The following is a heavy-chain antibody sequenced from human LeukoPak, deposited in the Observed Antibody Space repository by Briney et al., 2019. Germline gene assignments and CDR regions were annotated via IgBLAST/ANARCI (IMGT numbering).Heavy chain of an antibody. CDR2: IYYSGTT. V-gene: IGHV4-59*08. CDR1: GGSISSYY. Sequence: SETLSLTCTVSGGSISSYYWSWIRQPPGKGLEWIGYIYYSGTTNYSPSLKSRVTISVDTSKNQFSLKLSSVTAADTAVYYCAREYSSSSGRRAFDVWGQGTMVTVSS. CDR3: AREYSSSSGRRAFDV. J-gene: IGHJ3*01. D-gene: IGHD6-6*01.